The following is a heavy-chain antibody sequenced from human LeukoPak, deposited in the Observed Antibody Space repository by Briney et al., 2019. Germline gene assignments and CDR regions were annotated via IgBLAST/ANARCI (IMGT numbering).Heavy chain of an antibody. CDR1: GGSISSYY. CDR3: ARAVEGIAAAPVHFDY. CDR2: IYTSGST. Sequence: SETLSLTCTVFGGSISSYYWSWIRQPAGKGLEWIGRIYTSGSTNYNPSLKSRVTMSVDTSKNQFSLKLSSVTAADTAVYYCARAVEGIAAAPVHFDYWGQGTLVTVSS. J-gene: IGHJ4*02. V-gene: IGHV4-4*07. D-gene: IGHD6-13*01.